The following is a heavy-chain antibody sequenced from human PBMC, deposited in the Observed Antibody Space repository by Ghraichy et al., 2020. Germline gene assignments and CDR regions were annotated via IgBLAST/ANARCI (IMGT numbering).Heavy chain of an antibody. CDR3: ASEGYSSGWFRGTFGY. J-gene: IGHJ4*02. D-gene: IGHD6-19*01. CDR1: GGSFSGYY. Sequence: GSLRLSCAVYGGSFSGYYWSWIRQPPGKGLEWIGEINHSGSTSYNPSLKSRVTISVDTSKNQFSLKLSSVTAADTAVYYCASEGYSSGWFRGTFGYWGQGTLVTVSS. CDR2: INHSGST. V-gene: IGHV4-34*01.